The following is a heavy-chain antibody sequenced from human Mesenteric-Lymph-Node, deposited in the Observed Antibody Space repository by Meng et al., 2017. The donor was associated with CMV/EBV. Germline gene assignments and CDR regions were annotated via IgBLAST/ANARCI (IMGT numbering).Heavy chain of an antibody. J-gene: IGHJ4*02. CDR3: AKERVGNSWYGIFDS. V-gene: IGHV3-23*01. CDR2: ITDSSGTT. CDR1: GFTFSNYA. Sequence: LSLPCAASGFTFSNYAMSWVRQAPGKGLEWVSGITDSSGTTYYTDSVKGRFTISRDNSKNTLYLQMNSLRAEDTALYYCAKERVGNSWYGIFDSWGQGTLVTVSS. D-gene: IGHD6-13*01.